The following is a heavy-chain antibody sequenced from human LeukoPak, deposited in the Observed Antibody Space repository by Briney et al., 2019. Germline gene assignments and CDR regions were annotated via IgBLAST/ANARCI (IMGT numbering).Heavy chain of an antibody. CDR1: GGSISSYY. D-gene: IGHD5-24*01. CDR2: IYYSGST. CDR3: ARRGRIDGLDY. Sequence: SETLPLTCTVSGGSISSYYWSWIRQPPGKGLEWIGYIYYSGSTNYNPSLKSRVTISVDTSKNQFSLKLSSVTAADTAVYYCARRGRIDGLDYWGQGTLVTVSS. V-gene: IGHV4-59*08. J-gene: IGHJ4*02.